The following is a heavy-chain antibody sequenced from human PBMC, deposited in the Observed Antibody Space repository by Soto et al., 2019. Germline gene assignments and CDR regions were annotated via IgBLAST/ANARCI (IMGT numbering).Heavy chain of an antibody. CDR2: IYYSGST. CDR1: GGSISSSSYY. Sequence: SETLSLTCTVSGGSISSSSYYWGWIRQPPGKGLEWIGSIYYSGSTYYNPSLKSRVTISVDTSKNQFSLKLSSVTAADTAVYYCARLRVDGPGYFDWTRLDVYDFDYWGQGTLVTVYS. D-gene: IGHD3-9*01. J-gene: IGHJ4*02. V-gene: IGHV4-39*01. CDR3: ARLRVDGPGYFDWTRLDVYDFDY.